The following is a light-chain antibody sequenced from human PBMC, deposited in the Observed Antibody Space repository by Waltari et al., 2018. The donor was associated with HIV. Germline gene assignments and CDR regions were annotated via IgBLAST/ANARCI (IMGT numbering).Light chain of an antibody. Sequence: QSVLTQPPSASGTHGQTVTISCSGSTSNVETQWVYWYQQLPGTAPKLHIYRNYQRPSGVPDRFSSSKSGASASLIISGLRSEDEADYSCGVWDSTLKQWLFGGGTKLTVL. CDR1: TSNVETQW. V-gene: IGLV1-47*01. J-gene: IGLJ3*02. CDR2: RNY. CDR3: GVWDSTLKQWL.